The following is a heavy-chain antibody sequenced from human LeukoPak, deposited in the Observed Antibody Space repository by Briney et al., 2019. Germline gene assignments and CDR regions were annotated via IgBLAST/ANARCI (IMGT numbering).Heavy chain of an antibody. V-gene: IGHV4-34*01. CDR2: INHSGST. CDR3: ARGGGDNWFDP. CDR1: GGSCDDYY. D-gene: IGHD3-10*01. J-gene: IGHJ5*02. Sequence: SETLSLTCAVHGGSCDDYYWSWIRQPPGKGLEWIGEINHSGSTNYNPSLKSRVTISVDTSKNQFSLKLSSVTAADTAVYYCARGGGDNWFDPWGQGTLVTVSS.